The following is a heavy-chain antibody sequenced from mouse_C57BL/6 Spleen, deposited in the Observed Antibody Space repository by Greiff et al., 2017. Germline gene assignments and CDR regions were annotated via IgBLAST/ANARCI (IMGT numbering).Heavy chain of an antibody. Sequence: VQLQQPGAELVRPGSSVKLSCKASGYTFTSYWMHWVKQRPIQGLEWIGNIDPSDSETHYNQKFKDKATLTVDKSSSTAYMQLSSLTSEDSAVYYCASSSLRPRMYYCDYWGQGTTLTVSS. D-gene: IGHD2-10*02. V-gene: IGHV1-52*01. CDR1: GYTFTSYW. CDR2: IDPSDSET. CDR3: ASSSLRPRMYYCDY. J-gene: IGHJ2*01.